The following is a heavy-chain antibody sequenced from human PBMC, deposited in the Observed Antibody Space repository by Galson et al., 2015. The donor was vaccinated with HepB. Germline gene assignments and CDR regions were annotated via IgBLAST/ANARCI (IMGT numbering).Heavy chain of an antibody. J-gene: IGHJ6*02. CDR2: IYSGGST. CDR3: ARDRRLIEGLRFLVSGRYGMDV. CDR1: GFSFSSFV. Sequence: SLRLSCAASGFSFSSFVMSWVRQAPGKGLEWVSVIYSGGSTYYADSVKGRFTISRDNSKNTLYLQMNSLRAEDTAVYYCARDRRLIEGLRFLVSGRYGMDVWGQGTTVTVSS. D-gene: IGHD3-3*01. V-gene: IGHV3-53*01.